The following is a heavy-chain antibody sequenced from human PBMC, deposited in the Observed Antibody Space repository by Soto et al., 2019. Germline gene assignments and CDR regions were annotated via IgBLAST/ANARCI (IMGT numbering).Heavy chain of an antibody. CDR3: ARGRGDYYYYAMDV. Sequence: GGSLRLSCAASGFTFRTYGMNWVRQAPGKGLEWISYISSSSRTTYYADSVKGRFTISRDDAKNSLYLQVDSLTDEDMAVYYCARGRGDYYYYAMDVWGQGTTVTVSS. J-gene: IGHJ6*02. V-gene: IGHV3-48*02. CDR2: ISSSSRTT. CDR1: GFTFRTYG.